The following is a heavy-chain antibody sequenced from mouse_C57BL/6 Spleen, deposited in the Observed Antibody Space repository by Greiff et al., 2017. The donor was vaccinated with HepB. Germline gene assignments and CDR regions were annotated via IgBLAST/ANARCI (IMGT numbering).Heavy chain of an antibody. CDR3: ASHYYGSSSFAY. J-gene: IGHJ3*01. V-gene: IGHV1-26*01. CDR2: INPNNGGT. CDR1: GYTFTDYY. Sequence: EVQLQQSGPELVKPGASVKISCKASGYTFTDYYMNWVKQSHGKSLEWIGDINPNNGGTSYNQKFKGKATLTVDKSSSTAYMELRSLTSADSAVYDCASHYYGSSSFAYWGQGTLVTVSA. D-gene: IGHD1-1*01.